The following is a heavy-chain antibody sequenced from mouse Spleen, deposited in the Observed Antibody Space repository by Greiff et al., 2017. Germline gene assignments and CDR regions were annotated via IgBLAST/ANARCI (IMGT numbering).Heavy chain of an antibody. Sequence: QVQLQQSGPGLVAPSQSLSITCTVSGFSLTSYGVHWVRQPPGKGLEWLGVIWAGGSTNYNSALMSRLSISKDNSKSQVFLKMNSLQTDDTAMYYCARDEGHRYDDGYYYAMDYWGQGTSVTVSS. CDR3: ARDEGHRYDDGYYYAMDY. CDR2: IWAGGST. V-gene: IGHV2-9*02. D-gene: IGHD2-14*01. J-gene: IGHJ4*01. CDR1: GFSLTSYG.